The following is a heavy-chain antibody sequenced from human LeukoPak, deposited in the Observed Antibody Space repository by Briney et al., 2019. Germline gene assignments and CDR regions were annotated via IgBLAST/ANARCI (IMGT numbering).Heavy chain of an antibody. D-gene: IGHD2-15*01. V-gene: IGHV3-30*02. CDR3: AKDQDVVVVAATQIDY. J-gene: IGHJ4*02. Sequence: PGGSLRLSCAASGFTFSSYGMHWVRQAPGKGLEWVAFIRYDGSNKYYADSVKGRFTISRDNSKSTLYLQMNSLRAEDTAVYYCAKDQDVVVVAATQIDYWGQGTLVTVSS. CDR2: IRYDGSNK. CDR1: GFTFSSYG.